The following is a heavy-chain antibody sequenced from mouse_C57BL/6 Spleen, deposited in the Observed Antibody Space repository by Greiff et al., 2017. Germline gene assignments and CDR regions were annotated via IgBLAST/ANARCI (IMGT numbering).Heavy chain of an antibody. CDR2: ISSGGSYT. CDR1: GFTFSSYG. Sequence: EVQRVESGGDLVKPGGSLKLSCAASGFTFSSYGMSWVRQTPDKRLEWVATISSGGSYTYYPDSVKGRFTISRDNAKNTLYLQMSSLKSEDTAMYYCARQTAQATYDYWGQGTTLTVSS. V-gene: IGHV5-6*01. D-gene: IGHD3-2*02. J-gene: IGHJ2*01. CDR3: ARQTAQATYDY.